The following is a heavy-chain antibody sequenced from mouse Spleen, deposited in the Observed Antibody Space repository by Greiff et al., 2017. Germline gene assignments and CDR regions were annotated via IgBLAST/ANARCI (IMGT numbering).Heavy chain of an antibody. CDR1: GFTFSSYA. J-gene: IGHJ1*01. V-gene: IGHV5-9*04. Sequence: EVKLVESGGGLVKLGGSLKLSCAASGFTFSSYAMSWVRQTPEKRLEWVATISSGGGNTYYPDSVKGRFTISRDNAKNTLYLQMSSLKSEDTAMYYCARQGYYYGSRYFDVWGAGTTVTVSS. CDR2: ISSGGGNT. D-gene: IGHD1-1*01. CDR3: ARQGYYYGSRYFDV.